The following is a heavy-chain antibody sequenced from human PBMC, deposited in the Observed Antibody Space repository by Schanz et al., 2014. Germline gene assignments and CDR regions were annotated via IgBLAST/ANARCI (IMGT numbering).Heavy chain of an antibody. D-gene: IGHD2-21*01. CDR2: ILYDGRNK. V-gene: IGHV3-33*01. CDR3: AREDCSATSCYFRY. CDR1: GFTFISYD. J-gene: IGHJ4*02. Sequence: QAQLVESGGGVVQPGRSLRLSCVASGFTFISYDIHWVRQAPGKGLEWVAVILYDGRNKNFVESVKGRFTISRDNSNNTVYLQMNTLRAEDTAVYYCAREDCSATSCYFRYWGQGTLVTVSS.